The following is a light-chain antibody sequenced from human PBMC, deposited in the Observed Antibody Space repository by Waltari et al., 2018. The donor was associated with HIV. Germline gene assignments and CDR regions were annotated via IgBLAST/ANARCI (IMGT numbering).Light chain of an antibody. CDR1: SSHIGSNY. V-gene: IGLV1-47*01. J-gene: IGLJ2*01. CDR3: AAWDDSLSAHVV. Sequence: QSVLTQPPSASGTPGQRVTISCSGSSSHIGSNYVYWYQQVPGMAPKLLIYKNNQRPPGVPDRFSGSKSGTSASLAISGLRPEDEADYYCAAWDDSLSAHVVFGGGTKLTVL. CDR2: KNN.